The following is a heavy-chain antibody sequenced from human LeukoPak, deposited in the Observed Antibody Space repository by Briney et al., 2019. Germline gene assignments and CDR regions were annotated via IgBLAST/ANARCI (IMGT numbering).Heavy chain of an antibody. D-gene: IGHD2-15*01. Sequence: ETLSLTCTVSGGSISSYYWSWVRQAPGKGLEWVSIIYSGGTTYYGDSVKGRFTISRDNSKNTLYLQMNSLRVEDTAVYYCARGYCSGGSCYSKDYFYMDVWGEGTTVTVSS. CDR2: IYSGGTT. CDR1: GGSISSYY. J-gene: IGHJ6*03. V-gene: IGHV3-53*01. CDR3: ARGYCSGGSCYSKDYFYMDV.